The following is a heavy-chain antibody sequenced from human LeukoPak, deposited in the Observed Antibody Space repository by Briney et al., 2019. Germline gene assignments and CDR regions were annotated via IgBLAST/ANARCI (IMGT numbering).Heavy chain of an antibody. CDR2: INSDGSWT. Sequence: GGSLRLSCAASGNYWMHWVRQAPGKGLVWVSHINSDGSWTSYADSVKGRFTIPKDNAKNTVYLQMNSLRAEDTAVYYCVSFYETYWGRGTLVTVSS. D-gene: IGHD2/OR15-2a*01. J-gene: IGHJ4*02. V-gene: IGHV3-74*01. CDR1: GNYW. CDR3: VSFYETY.